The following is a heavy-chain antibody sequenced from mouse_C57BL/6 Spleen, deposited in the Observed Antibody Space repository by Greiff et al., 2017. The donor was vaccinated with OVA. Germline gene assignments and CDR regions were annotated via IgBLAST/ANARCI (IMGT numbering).Heavy chain of an antibody. CDR3: ARNEGLDYGSSYEYFDV. Sequence: QVQLKQSGAELVKPGASVKLPCKASGYTFTSYWMHWVKQRPGRGLEWIGRIDPNSGGTKYNEKFKSKATLTVDKPSSTAYMQLSSLTSEDSAVYYCARNEGLDYGSSYEYFDVWGTGTTVTVSS. V-gene: IGHV1-72*01. CDR2: IDPNSGGT. J-gene: IGHJ1*03. CDR1: GYTFTSYW. D-gene: IGHD1-1*01.